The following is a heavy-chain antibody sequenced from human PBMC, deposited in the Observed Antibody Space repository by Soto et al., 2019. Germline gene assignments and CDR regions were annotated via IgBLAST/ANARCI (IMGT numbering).Heavy chain of an antibody. CDR1: GGSFSTDY. J-gene: IGHJ4*02. CDR2: INPSGGT. D-gene: IGHD6-6*01. Sequence: QVQLQQWGAGLLKPSETLSLTCAVYGGSFSTDYWSWIRQPPGKGLEWIGEINPSGGTNYNPSLKSRVTISLATSKNQFSLKLGSVTAADTAVYYCARVLAARASRDFDYWGQGTLVTVSS. CDR3: ARVLAARASRDFDY. V-gene: IGHV4-34*01.